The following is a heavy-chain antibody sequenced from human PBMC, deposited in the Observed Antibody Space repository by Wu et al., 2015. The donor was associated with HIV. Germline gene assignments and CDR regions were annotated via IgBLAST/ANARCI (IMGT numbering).Heavy chain of an antibody. V-gene: IGHV1-2*02. J-gene: IGHJ6*03. CDR1: GYTFIGYY. Sequence: QVQLVQSGAEVKKPGASVKVSCKASGYTFIGYYLHWVRQAPGQGLEWMGWIIPNTAGTNYAQKFRGRVTMTGDSSISTAYMELRSLRFDDTAVYYCAFGQAATISDYYYMDVWGKGTTITVSS. D-gene: IGHD5-12*01. CDR3: AFGQAATISDYYYMDV. CDR2: IIPNTAGT.